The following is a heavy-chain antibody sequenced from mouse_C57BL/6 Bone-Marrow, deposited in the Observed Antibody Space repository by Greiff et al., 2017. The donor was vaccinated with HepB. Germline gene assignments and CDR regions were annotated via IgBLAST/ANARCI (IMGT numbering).Heavy chain of an antibody. CDR1: YTFSRRVH. CDR3: SEDSAVYFCARRGRDFRYAMDY. V-gene: IGHV1-87*01. D-gene: IGHD1-1*01. CDR2: GQGLEWIG. Sequence: VQLQQSGPELARPWASVKISCQAFYTFSRRVHFAIRDTNYWMQWVKQRPGQGLEWIGAIYPGNGDTSYNQKFKGKATLTADKSSSTAYMQLNSLTSEDSAVYFCARRGRDFRYAMDYWGQGTSVTVSS. J-gene: IGHJ4*01.